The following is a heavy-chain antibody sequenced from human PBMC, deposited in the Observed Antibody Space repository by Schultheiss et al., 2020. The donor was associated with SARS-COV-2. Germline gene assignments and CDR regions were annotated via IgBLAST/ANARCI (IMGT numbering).Heavy chain of an antibody. J-gene: IGHJ4*02. D-gene: IGHD2-2*01. Sequence: GSLRLSCAVYGGSFSGYYWSWIRQPPGKGLEWIGEINHSGSTNYNPSLKSRVTISVDTSKNQFSLKLSSVTAADTAVYYCARYCSSTSCPSGARDYWGQGTLVTVSS. CDR1: GGSFSGYY. CDR3: ARYCSSTSCPSGARDY. V-gene: IGHV4-34*01. CDR2: INHSGST.